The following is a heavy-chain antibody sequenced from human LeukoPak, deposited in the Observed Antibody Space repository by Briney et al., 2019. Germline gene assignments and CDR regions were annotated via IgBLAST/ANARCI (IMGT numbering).Heavy chain of an antibody. D-gene: IGHD2-8*01. CDR1: GFTVRGNY. Sequence: GGSLRLSCAASGFTVRGNYMSWVRQAPGKGLEWVSAIYNDGHTFYADSVKGRFIISRDNSRNTLYLQMSSLRVDDTAIYYCVREGGLGYCSNDCCPGSYWGQGTLVTVSS. J-gene: IGHJ4*02. CDR3: VREGGLGYCSNDCCPGSY. V-gene: IGHV3-66*01. CDR2: IYNDGHT.